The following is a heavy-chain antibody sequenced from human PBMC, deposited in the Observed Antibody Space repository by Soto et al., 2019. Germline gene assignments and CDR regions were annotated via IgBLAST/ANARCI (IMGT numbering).Heavy chain of an antibody. D-gene: IGHD1-1*01. CDR1: GASISGFY. Sequence: QVQLQESGPGLVKPSETLSLTCTVSGASISGFYWSWIRKSAGKGLEWIGRIYATGTTDYNPSLKSRVKMSVDTSKKQFSLKLTAVTAADMGVYYCVSDGTNCLRDWFDAWGQGISVNVSS. CDR2: IYATGTT. CDR3: VSDGTNCLRDWFDA. V-gene: IGHV4-4*07. J-gene: IGHJ5*02.